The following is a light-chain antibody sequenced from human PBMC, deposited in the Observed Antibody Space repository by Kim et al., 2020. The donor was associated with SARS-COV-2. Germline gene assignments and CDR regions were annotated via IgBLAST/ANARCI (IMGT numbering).Light chain of an antibody. CDR2: GKN. V-gene: IGLV3-19*01. CDR1: SLRSYY. Sequence: LGQTVKITCQGHSLRSYYASWYQQKPGQAPVLVIYGKNYRPSGIPDRFSGSSSGNTASLTITGAQAEDEADYYCNSRDSSGNHLRVFGGGTQLTVL. CDR3: NSRDSSGNHLRV. J-gene: IGLJ3*02.